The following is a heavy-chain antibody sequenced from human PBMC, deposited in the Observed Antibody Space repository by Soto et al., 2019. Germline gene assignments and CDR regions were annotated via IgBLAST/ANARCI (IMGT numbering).Heavy chain of an antibody. V-gene: IGHV3-48*01. Sequence: GGSLRLSCAASGFTFSSFDMNWVRQAPGKGLEWVSYISTTSPSMHYADSVKGRFTISRDNSKNTVYLQMNSLRAEDTAFYYCARSVRPLSWLDPWGQGTLVTVSS. CDR1: GFTFSSFD. J-gene: IGHJ5*02. D-gene: IGHD3-10*01. CDR2: ISTTSPSM. CDR3: ARSVRPLSWLDP.